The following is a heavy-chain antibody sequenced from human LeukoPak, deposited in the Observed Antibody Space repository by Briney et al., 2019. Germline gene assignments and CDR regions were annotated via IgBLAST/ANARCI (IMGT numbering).Heavy chain of an antibody. V-gene: IGHV4-39*07. CDR2: IYYSGST. J-gene: IGHJ4*02. Sequence: PSETLSLTCTVSGGSISSSSYYWGWIRRPPGKGLEWIGSIYYSGSTYYNPSLKSRVTISVDTSKNQFSLKLSSVTAADTAVYYCARGPPMYYFDYWGQGTLVTVSS. CDR1: GGSISSSSYY. CDR3: ARGPPMYYFDY.